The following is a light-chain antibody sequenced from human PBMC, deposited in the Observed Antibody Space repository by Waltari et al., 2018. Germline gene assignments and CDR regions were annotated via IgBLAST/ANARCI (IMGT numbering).Light chain of an antibody. Sequence: QSALTQPAPVSGSPGPSITISCTGTSSDVGGYNYVSWYQQHPGKAPKLMIYDVDKRPSGVSYRFSGSKSGNTASLTISGLQAEDEADYYCSSYTSSNTVLFGGGTRLTVL. V-gene: IGLV2-14*03. J-gene: IGLJ2*01. CDR3: SSYTSSNTVL. CDR2: DVD. CDR1: SSDVGGYNY.